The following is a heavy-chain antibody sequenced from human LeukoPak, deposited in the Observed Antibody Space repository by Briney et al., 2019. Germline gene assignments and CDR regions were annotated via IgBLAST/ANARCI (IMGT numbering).Heavy chain of an antibody. CDR1: GYRFTNYW. J-gene: IGHJ3*02. CDR2: IYPGDSDT. V-gene: IGHV5-51*01. D-gene: IGHD3-22*01. Sequence: KFGESLKISCKASGYRFTNYWIGWVRQMPGKGLEWMGIIYPGDSDTRYSPSFQGQVTISADKSINTAYLQWSSLKASDTAMYFCARLPLSTMGDSSGPGVGDGFDIWGQGTMVTVSS. CDR3: ARLPLSTMGDSSGPGVGDGFDI.